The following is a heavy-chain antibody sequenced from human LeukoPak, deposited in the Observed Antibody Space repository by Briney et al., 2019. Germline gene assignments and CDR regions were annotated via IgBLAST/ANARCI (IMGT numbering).Heavy chain of an antibody. J-gene: IGHJ6*03. CDR1: GYTFTGYY. CDR2: INPNSGGT. Sequence: GASVKVSCKASGYTFTGYYMHWVRQAPGQGLEWMGWINPNSGGTNYAQKFQGRVTMTRDTSISTAYMELSRLRSDDTAVYYCARVDGDYYYYMDVWGKGTTGTVSS. D-gene: IGHD4-17*01. CDR3: ARVDGDYYYYMDV. V-gene: IGHV1-2*02.